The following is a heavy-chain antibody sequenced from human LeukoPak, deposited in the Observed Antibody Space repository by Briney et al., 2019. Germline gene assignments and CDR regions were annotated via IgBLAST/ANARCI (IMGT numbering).Heavy chain of an antibody. CDR1: GGSVTSGIYH. D-gene: IGHD3-10*02. V-gene: IGHV4-39*07. CDR3: ARMFGDMGDDY. J-gene: IGHJ4*02. Sequence: SETLSLTCTASGGSVTSGIYHWGWIRQSPGKGLEWIGSVYFDGGTHYNPSLKSRVTISVDTSKNQFSLKLSSVTAADTAVYYCARMFGDMGDDYWGQGTLVTVSS. CDR2: VYFDGGT.